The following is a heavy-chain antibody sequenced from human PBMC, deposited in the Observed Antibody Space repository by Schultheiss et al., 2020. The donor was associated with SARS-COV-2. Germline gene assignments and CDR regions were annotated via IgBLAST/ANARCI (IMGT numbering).Heavy chain of an antibody. D-gene: IGHD4-17*01. V-gene: IGHV3-33*03. J-gene: IGHJ6*02. CDR3: AKDIGYGDYVYYYYGMDV. CDR1: GFTFSSYA. CDR2: IWYDGSNK. Sequence: GGSLRLSCAASGFTFSSYAMHWVRQAPGKGLEWVAVIWYDGSNKYYADSVKGRFTISRDNSKNSLYLQMNSLRTEDTALYYCAKDIGYGDYVYYYYGMDVWGQGTTVTVSS.